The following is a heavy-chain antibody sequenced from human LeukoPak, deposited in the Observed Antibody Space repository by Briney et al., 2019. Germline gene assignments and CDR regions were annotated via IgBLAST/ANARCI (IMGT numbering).Heavy chain of an antibody. Sequence: GGSLRLSCVASGFRLSRYEMSRVRQAPGKGLEWVSYISSSGSTIYCADSVKGRFTISRDNDKNSLYLQMNSLRADDTAVYYCSSHRVEVFDYWGQGTLVTVSS. V-gene: IGHV3-48*03. CDR1: GFRLSRYE. J-gene: IGHJ4*02. D-gene: IGHD1-14*01. CDR3: SSHRVEVFDY. CDR2: ISSSGSTI.